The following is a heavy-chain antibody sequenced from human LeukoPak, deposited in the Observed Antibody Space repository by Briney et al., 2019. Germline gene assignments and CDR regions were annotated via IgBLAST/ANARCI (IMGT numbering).Heavy chain of an antibody. J-gene: IGHJ5*02. CDR1: GYTFTSYY. CDR3: ARDHTLQLGYCSSTSCYGWFDP. D-gene: IGHD2-2*01. V-gene: IGHV1-69*05. CDR2: IIPIFGTA. Sequence: ASVKVSCKASGYTFTSYYMHWVRQAPGQGPEWMGGIIPIFGTANYAQKFQGRVTITTDESTSTAYMELSSLRSEDTAVYYCARDHTLQLGYCSSTSCYGWFDPWGQGTLVTVSS.